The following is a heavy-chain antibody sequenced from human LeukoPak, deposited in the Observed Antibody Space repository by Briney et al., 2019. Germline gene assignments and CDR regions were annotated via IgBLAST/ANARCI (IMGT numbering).Heavy chain of an antibody. J-gene: IGHJ4*02. CDR2: IDTTGST. V-gene: IGHV4-4*07. D-gene: IGHD4-17*01. Sequence: PSETLSLTCSVSGGSIRSYFWNWIRPPAGKGLEWIGRIDTTGSTNYNPSLKSRVTMSVDTSKNQFSLKLTSVTAADTAVYYCARAVTNTANFEFWGQGTLVTVSS. CDR3: ARAVTNTANFEF. CDR1: GGSIRSYF.